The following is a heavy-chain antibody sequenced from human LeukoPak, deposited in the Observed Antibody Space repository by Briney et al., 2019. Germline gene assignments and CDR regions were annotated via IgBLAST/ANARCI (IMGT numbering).Heavy chain of an antibody. D-gene: IGHD3-22*01. CDR3: AKDDTSGYYYIDY. CDR2: IWYNGSKK. J-gene: IGHJ4*02. V-gene: IGHV3-30*02. CDR1: GFTFSDHG. Sequence: GGSLRLSCAASGFTFSDHGMHWVRQAPGKGLEWGAIIWYNGSKKYYAESVKGRFTVSRDNSKDTLWLQMNSLRTEDTAVYYCAKDDTSGYYYIDYWGQGTLVTVSS.